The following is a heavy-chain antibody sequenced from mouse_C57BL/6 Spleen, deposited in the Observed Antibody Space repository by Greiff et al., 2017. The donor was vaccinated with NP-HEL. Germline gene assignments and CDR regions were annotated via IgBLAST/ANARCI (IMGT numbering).Heavy chain of an antibody. D-gene: IGHD1-1*01. CDR3: ARDYGGYFDV. CDR1: GYAFSSYW. V-gene: IGHV1-80*01. J-gene: IGHJ1*03. Sequence: VMLVESGAELVKPGASVKISCKASGYAFSSYWMNWVKQRPGKGLEWIGQIYPGDGDTNYNGKFKGKATLTADKSSSTAYMQLSSLTSEDSAVYFCARDYGGYFDVWGTGTTVTVSS. CDR2: IYPGDGDT.